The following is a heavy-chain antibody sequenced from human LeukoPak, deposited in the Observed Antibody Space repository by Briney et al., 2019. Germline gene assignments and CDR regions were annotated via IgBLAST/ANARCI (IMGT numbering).Heavy chain of an antibody. CDR1: GFTFDDYA. V-gene: IGHV3-9*01. Sequence: GRSLRLSCAASGFTFDDYAMHWVRQAPGKGLEWGSGISWIGDSIDYADSVRGRFTISRDNAKNSLSLHMNTVSGEDGALYYCAKGIRGATIRDGMDVWRQGTTLSVPS. CDR2: ISWIGDSI. J-gene: IGHJ6*02. D-gene: IGHD5-12*01. CDR3: AKGIRGATIRDGMDV.